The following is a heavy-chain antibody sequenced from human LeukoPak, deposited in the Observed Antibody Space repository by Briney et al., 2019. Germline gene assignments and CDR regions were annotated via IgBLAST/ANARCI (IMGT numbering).Heavy chain of an antibody. CDR2: ISASSGAT. J-gene: IGHJ4*02. Sequence: ASVKVSCKASGYTFIDHYIHWVRQAPGQGLEWMGWISASSGATKYTQKFQDRVTMTRDTSISTVYMELDRLTSDDTAVYYCARLSYFDYWGQGTLVTVSS. CDR1: GYTFIDHY. V-gene: IGHV1-2*02. CDR3: ARLSYFDY.